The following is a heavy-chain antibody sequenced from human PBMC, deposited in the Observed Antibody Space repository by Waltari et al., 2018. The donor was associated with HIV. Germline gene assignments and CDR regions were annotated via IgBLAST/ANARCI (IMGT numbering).Heavy chain of an antibody. CDR3: TTEGLYCSGGTCYSRFDP. D-gene: IGHD2-15*01. CDR2: FDPEQGKT. V-gene: IGHV1-24*01. Sequence: QVPLVQSGAEVNQPGASVKVSCKVSGYTLSELSMHWVRQAPGKGLEWTGGFDPEQGKTIYAQNFQGRVTMTEDAATDTAYMELSSLRSEDTAVYYCTTEGLYCSGGTCYSRFDPWGQGTLVTVSS. CDR1: GYTLSELS. J-gene: IGHJ5*02.